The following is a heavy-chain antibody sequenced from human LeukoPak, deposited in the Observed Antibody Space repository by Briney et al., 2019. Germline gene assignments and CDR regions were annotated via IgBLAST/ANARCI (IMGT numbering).Heavy chain of an antibody. CDR1: GFTFSSYW. CDR2: VDSGGTNT. CDR3: ARGGPDHAFDV. J-gene: IGHJ3*01. V-gene: IGHV3-74*01. D-gene: IGHD1-14*01. Sequence: GGSLRLSCAASGFTFSSYWMHWVRQAPGKGLVWVSRVDSGGTNTIYADSVQGRFTISRDKAKNSLYLQINSLRAEDTALYYCARGGPDHAFDVWGQGTMVTVSS.